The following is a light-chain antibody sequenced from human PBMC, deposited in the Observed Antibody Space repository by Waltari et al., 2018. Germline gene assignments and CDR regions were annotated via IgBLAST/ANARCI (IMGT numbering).Light chain of an antibody. CDR2: VNSDGSH. J-gene: IGLJ3*02. CDR3: QTGGHGTLV. CDR1: SGHINNA. Sequence: QLVLTQSPSHSASLGASVKLTGTLSSGHINNAIAWLQQRPEKGPRYLMKVNSDGSHNKGDDIPDRFSGSGSGAERYLSISSLQSEDEADYICQTGGHGTLVFGGGTKLTVL. V-gene: IGLV4-69*01.